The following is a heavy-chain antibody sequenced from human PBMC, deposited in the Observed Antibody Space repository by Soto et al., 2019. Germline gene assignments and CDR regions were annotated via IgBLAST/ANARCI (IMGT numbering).Heavy chain of an antibody. D-gene: IGHD2-8*02. Sequence: PSETLSLTCTVSGGSISSGGYYWSWIRHHPGKGLEWIGYIYYSGSTYYNPSLKSRVTISVDTSKNQFSLKLSSVTAADTAVYYCAKATATGGGAFDISGQGTMVTVS. V-gene: IGHV4-31*03. CDR1: GGSISSGGYY. J-gene: IGHJ3*02. CDR3: AKATATGGGAFDI. CDR2: IYYSGST.